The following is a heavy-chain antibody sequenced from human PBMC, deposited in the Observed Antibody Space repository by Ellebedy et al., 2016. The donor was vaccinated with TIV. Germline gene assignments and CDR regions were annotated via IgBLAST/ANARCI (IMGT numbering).Heavy chain of an antibody. D-gene: IGHD6-13*01. CDR3: ARRYSSSWWDFDY. V-gene: IGHV5-51*01. CDR2: IYPGDSDT. J-gene: IGHJ4*02. CDR1: GSSFSSYW. Sequence: GESLKISXKASGSSFSSYWIGWVRQMPGKGLEWMGIIYPGDSDTRYSLSFQGQVTISADKSISTAYLQWSSLKASDTAMYYCARRYSSSWWDFDYWGQGTLVTVSS.